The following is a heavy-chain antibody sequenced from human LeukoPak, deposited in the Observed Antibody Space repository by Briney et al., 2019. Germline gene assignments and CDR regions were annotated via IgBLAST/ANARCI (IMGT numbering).Heavy chain of an antibody. CDR1: GYRFTDYY. J-gene: IGHJ4*02. D-gene: IGHD4-17*01. Sequence: ASVKVSCKASGYRFTDYYIHWVRQAPGQGLEWMGIINPSGGSTSYAQKFQGRVTMTRDTSTSTVYMELSSLRSEDTAVYYCARESYGEEDNWGQGTLVTVSS. V-gene: IGHV1-46*01. CDR3: ARESYGEEDN. CDR2: INPSGGST.